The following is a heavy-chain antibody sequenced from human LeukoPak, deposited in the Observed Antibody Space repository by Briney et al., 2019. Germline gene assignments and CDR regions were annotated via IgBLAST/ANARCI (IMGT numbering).Heavy chain of an antibody. J-gene: IGHJ5*02. Sequence: ASVKVSCKASGGTFSSYAISWVRQAPGQGLEWMGGIIPIFGTANYAQKFQGRVTITADESTSTAYMELSSLRSEDTAVYYCATERHYDILTGYYPYNWFDPWGQGTLVTVSS. CDR3: ATERHYDILTGYYPYNWFDP. D-gene: IGHD3-9*01. CDR2: IIPIFGTA. CDR1: GGTFSSYA. V-gene: IGHV1-69*13.